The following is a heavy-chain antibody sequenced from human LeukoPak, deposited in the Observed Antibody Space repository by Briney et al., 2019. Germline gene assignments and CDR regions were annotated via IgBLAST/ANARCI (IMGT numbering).Heavy chain of an antibody. V-gene: IGHV3-23*01. Sequence: GGSLRLSCAASGFTFSSYWMHWVRQGPGKGLEWVSAISVSGNTFHADPGKGPFTISRNSSKKTLYLQMKNLRAGGAAGYYFAKAPVITCSGAYCYPFDYWRQGNLVTVSS. D-gene: IGHD2-15*01. J-gene: IGHJ4*02. CDR2: ISVSGNT. CDR3: AKAPVITCSGAYCYPFDY. CDR1: GFTFSSYW.